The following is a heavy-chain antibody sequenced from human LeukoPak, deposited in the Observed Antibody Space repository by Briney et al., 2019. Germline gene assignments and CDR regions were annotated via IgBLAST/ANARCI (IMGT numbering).Heavy chain of an antibody. D-gene: IGHD3-22*01. CDR2: IYYSGST. CDR3: ARRYYYDSSGSSAFDI. Sequence: LETLSLTCTVSGGSISSSSYYWGWIRQPPGKGLEWIGSIYYSGSTYYNPSLKSRVTISVDTSKNQFSLKLSSVTAADTAVYYCARRYYYDSSGSSAFDIWGQGTMVTVSS. J-gene: IGHJ3*02. V-gene: IGHV4-39*01. CDR1: GGSISSSSYY.